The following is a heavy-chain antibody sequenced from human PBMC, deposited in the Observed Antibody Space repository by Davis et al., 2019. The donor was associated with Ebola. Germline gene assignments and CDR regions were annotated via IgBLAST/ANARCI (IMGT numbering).Heavy chain of an antibody. CDR1: RFTFSSYA. CDR2: ISYDGSNK. D-gene: IGHD3-16*02. CDR3: ARAVNYYYYGMDV. J-gene: IGHJ6*02. V-gene: IGHV3-30-3*01. Sequence: GESLKISCAASRFTFSSYAMHWVRQAPGKGLEWVAVISYDGSNKYYADSVKGRFTISRDNAKNSLYLQMNSLRDEDTAVYYCARAVNYYYYGMDVWGQGTTVTVSS.